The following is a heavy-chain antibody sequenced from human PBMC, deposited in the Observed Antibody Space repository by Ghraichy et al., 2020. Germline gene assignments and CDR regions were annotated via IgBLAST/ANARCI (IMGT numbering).Heavy chain of an antibody. D-gene: IGHD6-19*01. Sequence: SETLSLTCTVSGGSISSYYWSWIRQPPGKGLEWIGYIHYSGGTKYNPSLKSRVTISEDTSKNQFSLRLTSVTAADTAVYYCAKSFKVSPYSSGWSFDSWGQGTLVTVSS. V-gene: IGHV4-59*03. CDR2: IHYSGGT. J-gene: IGHJ4*02. CDR3: AKSFKVSPYSSGWSFDS. CDR1: GGSISSYY.